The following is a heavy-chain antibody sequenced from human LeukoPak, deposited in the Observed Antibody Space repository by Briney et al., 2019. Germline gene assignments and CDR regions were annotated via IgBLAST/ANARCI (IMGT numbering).Heavy chain of an antibody. CDR1: GFTFSSYI. CDR3: ARDINWNNYYGMDV. CDR2: ISSSSTTI. Sequence: GGSLRLSCAASGFTFSSYIMNWVRQAPGKGLEWVSCISSSSTTIYYADSVKGRFTISRDNAKNSLYLQMNSLRAEDTAVYYCARDINWNNYYGMDVWGQGTTVTVSS. J-gene: IGHJ6*02. V-gene: IGHV3-48*01. D-gene: IGHD1-1*01.